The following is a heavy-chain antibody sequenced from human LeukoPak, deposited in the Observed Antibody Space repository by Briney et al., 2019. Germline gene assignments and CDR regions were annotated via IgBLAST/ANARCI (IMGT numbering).Heavy chain of an antibody. CDR2: ISWNSGSI. D-gene: IGHD5-18*01. CDR3: ATGRTDTAMVPDY. J-gene: IGHJ4*02. V-gene: IGHV3-9*01. Sequence: GRSLRLSCAASGFTFDDYAMHWVRQAPGKGLEWVSGISWNSGSIGYADSVKGRFTISRDNAKNSLYLQMTSLRAEDTALYYCATGRTDTAMVPDYWGQGTLVTVSS. CDR1: GFTFDDYA.